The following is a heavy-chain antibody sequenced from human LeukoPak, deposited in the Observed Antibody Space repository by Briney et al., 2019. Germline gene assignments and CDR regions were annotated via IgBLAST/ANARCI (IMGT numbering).Heavy chain of an antibody. CDR2: IYYSGST. J-gene: IGHJ4*02. D-gene: IGHD3-9*01. Sequence: SETLSLTCTVSGGSISSSSYYWGWIRQPPGKGLEWIGSIYYSGSTYYNPSLKSRVTISVDTSRNQFSVKLSSVTAADTAVYYCARGPDYDILADYFDYWGQGTLVTVSS. CDR3: ARGPDYDILADYFDY. CDR1: GGSISSSSYY. V-gene: IGHV4-39*07.